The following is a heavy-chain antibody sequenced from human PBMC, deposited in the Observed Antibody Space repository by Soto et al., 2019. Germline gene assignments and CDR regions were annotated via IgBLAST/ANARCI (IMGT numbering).Heavy chain of an antibody. J-gene: IGHJ4*02. CDR1: GLTFSNYA. D-gene: IGHD1-7*01. Sequence: PVGSLRLSCATSGLTFSNYAMSWVRQAPGGGLEWVSSMSGSSSTTYYADSVRGRFTISRDRSKNTLYLQMSSLRAEGTALYYCAKNQEPELPRVIDFWGQGTLLTVSS. CDR3: AKNQEPELPRVIDF. CDR2: MSGSSSTT. V-gene: IGHV3-23*01.